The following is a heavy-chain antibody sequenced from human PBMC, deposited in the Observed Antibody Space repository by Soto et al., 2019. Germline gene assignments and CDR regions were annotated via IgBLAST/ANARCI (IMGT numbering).Heavy chain of an antibody. CDR3: ARGAITVLFDP. V-gene: IGHV4-61*08. CDR2: IYYSGST. J-gene: IGHJ5*02. CDR1: GGSISSSGYN. Sequence: PSETLSLTCTVSGGSISSSGYNWSWIRQPPGKGLEWIGYIYYSGSTNYNPSLKSRVTISVDTSKNQFSLKLSPVTAADTAVYDCARGAITVLFDPWRQGTLVTVFS. D-gene: IGHD1-26*01.